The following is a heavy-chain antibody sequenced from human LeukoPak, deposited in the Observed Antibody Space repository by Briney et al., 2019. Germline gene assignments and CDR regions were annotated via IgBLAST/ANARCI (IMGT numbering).Heavy chain of an antibody. CDR2: INPNSGGT. J-gene: IGHJ4*02. Sequence: ASVKVSCKASGDTFTGYYMHWVRQAPGQGLEWMGWINPNSGGTNYAQKFQGRVTMTRDTSISTAYMELSRLRSDDTAVYYCARVTAVAGTMSYWGQGTLVTVSS. CDR3: ARVTAVAGTMSY. D-gene: IGHD6-19*01. CDR1: GDTFTGYY. V-gene: IGHV1-2*02.